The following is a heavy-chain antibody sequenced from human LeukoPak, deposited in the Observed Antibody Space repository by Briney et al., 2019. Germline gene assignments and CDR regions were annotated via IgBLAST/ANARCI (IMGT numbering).Heavy chain of an antibody. CDR2: IYSGGST. J-gene: IGHJ2*01. D-gene: IGHD1-14*01. V-gene: IGHV3-66*01. CDR1: GFTVSSNY. CDR3: ARELPVDWYFDL. Sequence: GGSLRLSCAASGFTVSSNYMSWVRQAPGKGLEWVSVIYSGGSTYYADSVKGRFTISRDNSKNTLYLQMNSLRAEDTAVYYCARELPVDWYFDLWGRGTLVTVSS.